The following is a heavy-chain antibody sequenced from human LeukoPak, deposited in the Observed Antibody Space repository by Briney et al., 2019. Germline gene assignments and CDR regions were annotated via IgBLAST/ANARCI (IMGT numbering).Heavy chain of an antibody. CDR3: ARHKNSGSYYFDY. CDR2: IYTSGST. V-gene: IGHV4-4*07. CDR1: GGSISTYY. D-gene: IGHD1-26*01. Sequence: KPSETLSLTCTVSGGSISTYYWSWIRQPVGKGLEWIGRIYTSGSTDYNPSLKSRVTMSVDTSKNQFSLKLTSVTAADTAVYYCARHKNSGSYYFDYWGQGTLVTVSS. J-gene: IGHJ4*02.